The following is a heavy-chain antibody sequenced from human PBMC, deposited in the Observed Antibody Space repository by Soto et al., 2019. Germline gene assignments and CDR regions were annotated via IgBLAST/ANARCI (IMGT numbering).Heavy chain of an antibody. CDR1: GFTFSSYG. CDR3: ANEHKMRAEYFYY. Sequence: AGGSLRLSWAASGFTFSSYGMHWVRQAPGKGLEWVAVISYDGSNKYYADSVKGRFTISRDNSNKTLYLQMNSLRAEDPAVYYCANEHKMRAEYFYYWGQGTLVTVAS. J-gene: IGHJ4*02. CDR2: ISYDGSNK. V-gene: IGHV3-30*18.